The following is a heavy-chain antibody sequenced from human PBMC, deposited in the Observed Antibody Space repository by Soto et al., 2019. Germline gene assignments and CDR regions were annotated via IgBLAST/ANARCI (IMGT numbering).Heavy chain of an antibody. CDR3: VRFPSGSYVLLDY. CDR1: GYTFTTSG. D-gene: IGHD1-26*01. V-gene: IGHV1-18*01. Sequence: GASVKVSCKASGYTFTTSGISWVRQAPGQGLEWMGWISAYNGHTNYAQNLQGRVTMTTDTSTSTAYMELRSLRSDDTAVYYCVRFPSGSYVLLDYWGQGILVTVSS. CDR2: ISAYNGHT. J-gene: IGHJ4*02.